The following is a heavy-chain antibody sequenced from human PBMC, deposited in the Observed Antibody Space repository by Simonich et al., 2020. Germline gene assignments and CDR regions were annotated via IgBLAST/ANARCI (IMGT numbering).Heavy chain of an antibody. J-gene: IGHJ4*02. Sequence: QVQLVQSGAEVKKPGASVKVSCKASGYTFTSYGISGVRQAPGQGLEWMGGISAYNGNTNYARKLQGRVTMTTDTSTSTAYMELRSLRSDDTAVYYCARASRGTWWYYYFDYWGQGTLVTVSS. V-gene: IGHV1-18*01. CDR1: GYTFTSYG. CDR3: ARASRGTWWYYYFDY. D-gene: IGHD2-15*01. CDR2: ISAYNGNT.